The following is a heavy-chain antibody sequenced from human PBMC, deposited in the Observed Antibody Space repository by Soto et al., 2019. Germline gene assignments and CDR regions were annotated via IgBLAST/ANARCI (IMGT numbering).Heavy chain of an antibody. CDR3: AKDWDLLRAFDL. J-gene: IGHJ3*01. D-gene: IGHD1-26*01. CDR2: ISASGGRT. CDR1: GFTFNSYA. Sequence: LRLSCAASGFTFNSYAMSWVRQAPGKGLEWVSGISASGGRTYYADSVKGRFTISRDNSKNTMYLQMNSLRVEDTAVYKCAKDWDLLRAFDLWGQGTMVTVSS. V-gene: IGHV3-23*01.